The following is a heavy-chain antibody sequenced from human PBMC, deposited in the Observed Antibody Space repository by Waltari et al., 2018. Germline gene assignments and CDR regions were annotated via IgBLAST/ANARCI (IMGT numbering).Heavy chain of an antibody. CDR2: TSGNNGHT. CDR1: GYTLSDYG. J-gene: IGHJ5*02. Sequence: QVQLVQSGAEVKKPGASVKVPCKASGYTLSDYGISWVRKGPGQGLEWMGGTSGNNGHTNHAQKFQGRLIMTEDTSATTVYMELTYLTSDDTAVYYCARERHRLMEEGYLMALDPWGQGTLVTVSS. D-gene: IGHD2-21*01. CDR3: ARERHRLMEEGYLMALDP. V-gene: IGHV1-18*01.